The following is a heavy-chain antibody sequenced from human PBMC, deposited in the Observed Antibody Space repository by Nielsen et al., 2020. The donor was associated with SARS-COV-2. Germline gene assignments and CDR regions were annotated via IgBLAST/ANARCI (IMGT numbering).Heavy chain of an antibody. CDR3: ARVTVVVITGPHFDY. Sequence: SETLSLTCTVSGGSISSGGYYWSWIRQHPGKGLEWIGYIYYSGSTYYNPSLKSRVTISVDTSKNQFSLKLSSVTAADTAVYYCARVTVVVITGPHFDYWASEPWSPSP. D-gene: IGHD3-22*01. CDR1: GGSISSGGYY. CDR2: IYYSGST. J-gene: IGHJ4*02. V-gene: IGHV4-31*03.